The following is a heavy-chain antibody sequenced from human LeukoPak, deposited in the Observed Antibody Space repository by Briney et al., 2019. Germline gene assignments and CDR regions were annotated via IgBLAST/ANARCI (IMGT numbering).Heavy chain of an antibody. V-gene: IGHV4-34*01. Sequence: SETLSLTCAVYGGSFSGYYWSWIRQPPGKGLEWIGEINHSGSTNYNPSLKSRVTISVDTSKNQFSLKLSSVTAADTAVYYCARTAQFCTNGVCYTSWRNWFDPWGQGTLVTVSS. J-gene: IGHJ5*02. CDR3: ARTAQFCTNGVCYTSWRNWFDP. CDR2: INHSGST. CDR1: GGSFSGYY. D-gene: IGHD2-8*01.